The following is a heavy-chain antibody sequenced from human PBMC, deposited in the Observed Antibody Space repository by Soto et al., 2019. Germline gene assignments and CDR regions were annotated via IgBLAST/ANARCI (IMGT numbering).Heavy chain of an antibody. CDR3: ARDYYDSSGYSGGPDYYYYGMDV. CDR1: GGTFSSYA. D-gene: IGHD3-22*01. CDR2: IIPIFGTA. Sequence: ASVKVSCKASGGTFSSYAISWVRQAPGQGLEWMGGIIPIFGTANYAQKFQGRVTITADESTSTAYMELSSLRSEDTAVYYCARDYYDSSGYSGGPDYYYYGMDVWGQGTTVTVSS. V-gene: IGHV1-69*13. J-gene: IGHJ6*02.